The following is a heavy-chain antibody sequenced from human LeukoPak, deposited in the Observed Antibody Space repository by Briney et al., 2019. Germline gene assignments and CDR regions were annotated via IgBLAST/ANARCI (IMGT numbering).Heavy chain of an antibody. Sequence: GGSLRLSCAASGFTFDDYAVHWVRQAPGKGLEWVSGISWNSGSIGYADSVKGRFTISRDNAKNSLYLQMNSLRAEDTALYYCAKGVSGYQGGWFDPWGQGTLVTVSS. CDR3: AKGVSGYQGGWFDP. D-gene: IGHD3-22*01. J-gene: IGHJ5*02. V-gene: IGHV3-9*01. CDR2: ISWNSGSI. CDR1: GFTFDDYA.